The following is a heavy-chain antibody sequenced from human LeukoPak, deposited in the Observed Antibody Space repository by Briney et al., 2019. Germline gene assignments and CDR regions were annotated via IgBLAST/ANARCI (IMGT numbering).Heavy chain of an antibody. D-gene: IGHD3-10*01. V-gene: IGHV3-9*01. J-gene: IGHJ4*02. CDR3: AKDMGGSGSSHVDY. CDR1: GFTFDDYA. Sequence: GGSLRLSCAASGFTFDDYAMHWVRQAPGKGLEWVSGISWNSGSIGYADSVKGRFTISRDNAKNSLYLQMNSLRAEDTALYYCAKDMGGSGSSHVDYWGQGTLVTVSS. CDR2: ISWNSGSI.